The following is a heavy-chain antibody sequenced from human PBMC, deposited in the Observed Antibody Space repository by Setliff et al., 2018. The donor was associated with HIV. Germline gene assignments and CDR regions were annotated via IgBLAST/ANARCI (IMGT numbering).Heavy chain of an antibody. J-gene: IGHJ4*02. CDR2: IFSNVTT. D-gene: IGHD1-1*01. CDR3: ARRKLSKGGAFDY. Sequence: PSETLSLTCTVSGDSIDDFYWSWIRQPPGQGLGWIGYIFSNVTTNYSPSLKSRVTMSIDRSKSQFLLNLTSVNASDTAIYYCARRKLSKGGAFDYWGQGALVTVPS. CDR1: GDSIDDFY. V-gene: IGHV4-4*09.